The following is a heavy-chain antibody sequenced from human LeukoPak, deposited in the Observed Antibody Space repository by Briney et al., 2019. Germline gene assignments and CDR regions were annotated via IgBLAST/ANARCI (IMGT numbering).Heavy chain of an antibody. CDR1: GGSFSGYY. Sequence: PSETLSLTCAVYGGSFSGYYWSWIRQPPGKGREWIGEINHSGSTNYNPSLKSRVTISVDTSKNQFSLKLSSVTAADTAVYYCARYSPIAAAGTEWFDPWGQGTLVTVSS. J-gene: IGHJ5*02. D-gene: IGHD6-13*01. CDR3: ARYSPIAAAGTEWFDP. CDR2: INHSGST. V-gene: IGHV4-34*01.